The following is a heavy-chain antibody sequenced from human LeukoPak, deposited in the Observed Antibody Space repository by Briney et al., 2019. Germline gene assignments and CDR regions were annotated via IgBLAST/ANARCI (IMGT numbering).Heavy chain of an antibody. D-gene: IGHD6-13*01. Sequence: GGSLRLSCAASGFTFNTFAMSWVRQAPGKGLECVSIINDGGGDTYYADSVKGRFTISRDNSRNTLYLQMNSLRVEDTAMYYCAKILSAAGTEYWGQGTLVTVPS. V-gene: IGHV3-23*01. CDR1: GFTFNTFA. J-gene: IGHJ4*02. CDR3: AKILSAAGTEY. CDR2: INDGGGDT.